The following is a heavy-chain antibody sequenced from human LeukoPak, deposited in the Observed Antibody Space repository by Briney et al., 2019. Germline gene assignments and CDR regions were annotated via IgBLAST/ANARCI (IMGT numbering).Heavy chain of an antibody. CDR1: GFTVSSNY. D-gene: IGHD4-17*01. CDR2: IYSGGST. CDR3: ASETTVTSLGY. V-gene: IGHV3-66*02. J-gene: IGHJ4*02. Sequence: GGSLRLSCAASGFTVSSNYMSWVRQAPGKGLEWVSVIYSGGSTYCADSVKGRFTISRDNSKNTLYLQMNSLRAEDTAVYYCASETTVTSLGYWGQGTLVTVSP.